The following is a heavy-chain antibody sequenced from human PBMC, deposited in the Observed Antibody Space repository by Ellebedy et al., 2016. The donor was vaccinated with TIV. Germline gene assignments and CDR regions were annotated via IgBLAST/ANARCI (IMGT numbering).Heavy chain of an antibody. CDR1: GASIDSGRYC. D-gene: IGHD3-10*02. J-gene: IGHJ5*02. V-gene: IGHV4-39*01. CDR3: ASLDVAVANWFDP. Sequence: MPSETLSLTCNVSGASIDSGRYCWAWIRQSHGKGLEWIGNICYRVNAYYNPSLKSRVIISADTSKNLFSLRLSSVTAADTAVYYCASLDVAVANWFDPWGHGTLVTVSS. CDR2: ICYRVNA.